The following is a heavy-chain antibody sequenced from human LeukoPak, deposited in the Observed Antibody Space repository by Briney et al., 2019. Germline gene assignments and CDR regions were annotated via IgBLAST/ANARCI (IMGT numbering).Heavy chain of an antibody. CDR3: ARDPNGDYIGAFDF. J-gene: IGHJ3*01. Sequence: GGSLRLSCAASGFTFNNYAVMWVRQAQGQGLEWVSAITGGGRTYYADSVKGRFTISRDNSKNTLYLQMNRLRAEDTARYFCARDPNGDYIGAFDFLGQGTVVTASS. CDR1: GFTFNNYA. CDR2: ITGGGRT. D-gene: IGHD4-17*01. V-gene: IGHV3-23*01.